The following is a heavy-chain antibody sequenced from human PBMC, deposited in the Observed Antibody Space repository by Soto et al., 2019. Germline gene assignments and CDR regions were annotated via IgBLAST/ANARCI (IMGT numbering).Heavy chain of an antibody. CDR3: AKDRYYYDSSGYYFYFDY. V-gene: IGHV3-30*18. D-gene: IGHD3-22*01. CDR1: GFTFSSYG. Sequence: PGGSLRLSCAASGFTFSSYGMHWVRQAPGKGLEWVAVISHDGSEKYYGDSVKGRFIISRDNSKNTLYLQVNSLRAEDTAVYYCAKDRYYYDSSGYYFYFDYWGQGTLVTVSS. J-gene: IGHJ4*02. CDR2: ISHDGSEK.